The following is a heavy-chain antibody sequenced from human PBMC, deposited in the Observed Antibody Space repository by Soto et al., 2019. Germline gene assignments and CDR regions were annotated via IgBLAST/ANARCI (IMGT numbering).Heavy chain of an antibody. CDR1: GYTFTNYA. Sequence: QVQLVQSGAEVKKPGASVKVSCKASGYTFTNYAMLWVRQAPGQRLEWMGWISAGNDNTKYSQKFQGRVTITRDTSASTGYMELSSLRSEDTAVYYFARDMGSHDLSFDYWGQGTLVTVSS. CDR2: ISAGNDNT. J-gene: IGHJ4*02. CDR3: ARDMGSHDLSFDY. D-gene: IGHD2-21*02. V-gene: IGHV1-3*01.